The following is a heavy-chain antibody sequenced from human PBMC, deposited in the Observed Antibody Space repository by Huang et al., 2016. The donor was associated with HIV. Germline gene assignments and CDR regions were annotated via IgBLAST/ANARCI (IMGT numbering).Heavy chain of an antibody. Sequence: EVQLVESGGGLVQPGGSLRLSCVASAFTFSSYWMSWVRQAPGKGLEGVANINKDGSEKYYVDSVKGRFTISRDNAKNSLYLQMNSLRAEDTAVYYCARRGSYYYDSAGFVDYWGQGSLVTVSS. CDR1: AFTFSSYW. D-gene: IGHD3-22*01. V-gene: IGHV3-7*01. J-gene: IGHJ4*02. CDR2: INKDGSEK. CDR3: ARRGSYYYDSAGFVDY.